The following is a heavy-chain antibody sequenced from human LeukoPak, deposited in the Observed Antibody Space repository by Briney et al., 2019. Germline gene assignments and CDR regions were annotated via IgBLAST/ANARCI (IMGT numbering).Heavy chain of an antibody. V-gene: IGHV3-48*03. Sequence: GGSLRLSCAASGFTFSSYEMNWVRQAPGKGLGWVSYISSSGSTIYYADSVKGRFTISRDNAKNSLYLQMNGLRAEDTAVYYCARDLPSYGSGTFDYWGQGTLVTVSS. CDR2: ISSSGSTI. CDR3: ARDLPSYGSGTFDY. J-gene: IGHJ4*02. CDR1: GFTFSSYE. D-gene: IGHD3-10*01.